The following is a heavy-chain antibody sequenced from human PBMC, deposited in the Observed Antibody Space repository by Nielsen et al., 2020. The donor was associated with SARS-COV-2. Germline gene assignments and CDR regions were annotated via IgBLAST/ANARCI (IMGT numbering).Heavy chain of an antibody. CDR3: AREGIAAAGNSGGGFDY. V-gene: IGHV3-33*01. D-gene: IGHD6-13*01. CDR2: IWYDGSNK. CDR1: GFTFSSYG. J-gene: IGHJ4*02. Sequence: GGSLRLSCAASGFTFSSYGMHWVRQAPGKGLEWVAVIWYDGSNKYYADSVKGRFTISRDNSKNTLYLQMNSLRAEDTAVYYCAREGIAAAGNSGGGFDYWGQGTLVTVSS.